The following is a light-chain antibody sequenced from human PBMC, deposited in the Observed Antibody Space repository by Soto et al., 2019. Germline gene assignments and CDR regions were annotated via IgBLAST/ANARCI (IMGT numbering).Light chain of an antibody. V-gene: IGKV1-39*01. J-gene: IGKJ1*01. CDR1: QSISSY. Sequence: DIQMTHSPSSLSASVGDRVTITCRASQSISSYLNWYQQKPGKAPKLLIYAASSLQSGVPSRFSGSGSGKDLTLTISSLQPEDFATYYCKQSYSTPRTFGHGTKVDIX. CDR3: KQSYSTPRT. CDR2: AAS.